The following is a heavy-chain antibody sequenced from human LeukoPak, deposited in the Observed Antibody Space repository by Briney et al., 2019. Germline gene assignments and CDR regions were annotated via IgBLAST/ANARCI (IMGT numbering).Heavy chain of an antibody. CDR2: IEYHGNDK. J-gene: IGHJ4*02. Sequence: GGSLRLSCAASGFTFSSYAMHWVRQAPGKGLEWMAFIEYHGNDKYLADSVKGRFTISRDNSRNTVYLQMNSLRVDDTAVYYCARGSRELDYWGQGTLVIVSS. D-gene: IGHD5-24*01. CDR3: ARGSRELDY. V-gene: IGHV3-30*04. CDR1: GFTFSSYA.